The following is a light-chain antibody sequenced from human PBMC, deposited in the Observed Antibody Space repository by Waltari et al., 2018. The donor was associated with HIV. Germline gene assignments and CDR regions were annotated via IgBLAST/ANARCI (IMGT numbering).Light chain of an antibody. CDR1: SSYVGGYDY. J-gene: IGLJ2*01. Sequence: QSALTQPASVSGSPGQSVTIYCAGTSSYVGGYDYVSWYQQRPGKAPKLIIFGVSNRPSGVSSRFSGSKSGSTASLTVSGLQAEDEADYYCTSYSTNKNVLFGGGTKVTVL. CDR2: GVS. V-gene: IGLV2-14*01. CDR3: TSYSTNKNVL.